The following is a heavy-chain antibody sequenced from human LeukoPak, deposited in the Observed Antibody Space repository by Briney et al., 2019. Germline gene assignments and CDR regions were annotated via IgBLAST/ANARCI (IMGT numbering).Heavy chain of an antibody. V-gene: IGHV4-59*01. D-gene: IGHD6-13*01. CDR1: GGSISSYY. Sequence: SQTLSLTCTVSGGSISSYYWSWIRQPPGKGLEWIGYIYYSGSTNYNPSLKSRVTISVDTSKNQFSLKLSSVTAADTAVYYCARKELGSSSWYFDYWGQGTLVTVSS. CDR2: IYYSGST. J-gene: IGHJ4*02. CDR3: ARKELGSSSWYFDY.